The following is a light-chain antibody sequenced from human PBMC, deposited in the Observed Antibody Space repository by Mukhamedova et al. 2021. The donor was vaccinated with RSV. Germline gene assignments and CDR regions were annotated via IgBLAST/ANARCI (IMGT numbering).Light chain of an antibody. CDR3: QQYNSYWT. CDR2: KAS. J-gene: IGKJ1*01. Sequence: WYQRRVHGEAPKLLIYKASSLESGVPSRFSGSGSGTEFTLTISTLQPEDFATYYCQQYNSYWTFGQGTKLESK. V-gene: IGKV1-5*03.